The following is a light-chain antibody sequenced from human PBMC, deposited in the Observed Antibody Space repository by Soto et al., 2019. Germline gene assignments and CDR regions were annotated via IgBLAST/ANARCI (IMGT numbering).Light chain of an antibody. Sequence: EIVLTQSPATLSLSPGERATLSCRASQSVSSYLAWYQQKPGQAPRLLIYDASNRATGITARFSGSGSGTDFTLTISSLEPEDFVVYYCQQRSNWPLSFGGRTKVDIK. CDR3: QQRSNWPLS. CDR2: DAS. CDR1: QSVSSY. J-gene: IGKJ4*01. V-gene: IGKV3-11*01.